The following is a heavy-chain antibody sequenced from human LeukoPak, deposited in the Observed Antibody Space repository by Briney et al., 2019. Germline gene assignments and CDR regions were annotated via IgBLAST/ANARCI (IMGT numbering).Heavy chain of an antibody. V-gene: IGHV1-3*01. CDR1: GYTFTSYA. D-gene: IGHD3-10*01. CDR3: ARDSLPTYYYGSGSYYGYFQH. CDR2: INAGNGNT. Sequence: GASVKVSCKASGYTFTSYAMHWVRQAPGQRLEWMGWINAGNGNTKYSQKFQGGVTITRDTSASTAYMELSSLRSEDTAVYYCARDSLPTYYYGSGSYYGYFQHWGQGTLVTVSS. J-gene: IGHJ1*01.